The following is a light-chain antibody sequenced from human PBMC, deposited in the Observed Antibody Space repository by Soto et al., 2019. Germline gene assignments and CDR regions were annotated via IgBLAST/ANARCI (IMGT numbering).Light chain of an antibody. CDR1: QSLVYGDGIAY. Sequence: DVVMTQSPLSLPVTLGQPASISCRSNQSLVYGDGIAYFSWLQQRPGRSPRRLIYKVSNRDSGVPARFSGSGSGTDFALKISRVEADDVGVYYCMQATHWPITFGQGTRLEIK. CDR3: MQATHWPIT. J-gene: IGKJ5*01. CDR2: KVS. V-gene: IGKV2-30*01.